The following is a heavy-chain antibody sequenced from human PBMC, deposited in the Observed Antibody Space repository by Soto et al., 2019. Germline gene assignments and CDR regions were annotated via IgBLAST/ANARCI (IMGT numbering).Heavy chain of an antibody. V-gene: IGHV4-31*03. Sequence: PSETLSLTCTVSGGSISSGGYYWSWIRQHPGKGLEWIGYIYYSGSTYYNPSLKSRVTISVDTSKNQFSLMLSSVTAADTAVYYCARGFEYLPRSPPSQWGQGTLVTVSS. CDR1: GGSISSGGYY. J-gene: IGHJ4*02. D-gene: IGHD6-6*01. CDR3: ARGFEYLPRSPPSQ. CDR2: IYYSGST.